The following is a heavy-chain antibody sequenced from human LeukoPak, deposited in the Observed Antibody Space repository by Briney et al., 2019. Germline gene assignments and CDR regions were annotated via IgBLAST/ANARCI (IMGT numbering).Heavy chain of an antibody. D-gene: IGHD1-26*01. J-gene: IGHJ4*02. Sequence: ASVKVSCKASGYTFTDYYMHWVRQAPGQGLEWMGWINPNSGGTNYAQKFQGRVTMTRDTSISTAYMELSSLRSDDTAVYYRAIVGATYFDYWGQGTLVTVSS. CDR1: GYTFTDYY. CDR2: INPNSGGT. CDR3: AIVGATYFDY. V-gene: IGHV1-2*02.